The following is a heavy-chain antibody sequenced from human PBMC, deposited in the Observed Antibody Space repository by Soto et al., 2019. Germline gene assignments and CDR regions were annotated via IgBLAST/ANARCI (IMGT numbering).Heavy chain of an antibody. J-gene: IGHJ6*02. Sequence: SETLSLTCAVSGYSIGSGYYLAWIRQSPGKGLEWIGSIYHAGSVYYNPSLNGRVALSMDTSKNHFSLKLTSVTAADTAVYYCARTFDYYGMDVWGQGTTVTVSS. CDR2: IYHAGSV. CDR3: ARTFDYYGMDV. CDR1: GYSIGSGYY. V-gene: IGHV4-38-2*01.